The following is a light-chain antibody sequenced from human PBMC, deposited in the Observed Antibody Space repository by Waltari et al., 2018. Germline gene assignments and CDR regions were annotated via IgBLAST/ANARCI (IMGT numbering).Light chain of an antibody. CDR2: AAS. V-gene: IGKV1-39*01. CDR1: QNINLY. J-gene: IGKJ2*01. Sequence: DIQMTQSPSSLSASVGDRVTITRRASQNINLYLNWYQQKPGKAPNLLIYAASSLQSGVPSSFSGSGSGTDFTLTISSLRPEDFATYYCQQSYSTPYTFGQGTKLQIK. CDR3: QQSYSTPYT.